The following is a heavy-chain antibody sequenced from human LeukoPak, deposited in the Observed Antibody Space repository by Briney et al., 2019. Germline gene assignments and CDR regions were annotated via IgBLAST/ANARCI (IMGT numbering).Heavy chain of an antibody. CDR3: ARIAARTVDY. J-gene: IGHJ4*02. CDR1: GFTFSSYS. V-gene: IGHV3-7*01. CDR2: IKQDGSEK. D-gene: IGHD6-6*01. Sequence: GGSLRLSCAASGFTFSSYSMSWVRQAPGKGLEWVANIKQDGSEKYYVDSVKGRFTISRDNAKNSLYLQMNSLRAEDTAVYYCARIAARTVDYWRQGTLVTVSS.